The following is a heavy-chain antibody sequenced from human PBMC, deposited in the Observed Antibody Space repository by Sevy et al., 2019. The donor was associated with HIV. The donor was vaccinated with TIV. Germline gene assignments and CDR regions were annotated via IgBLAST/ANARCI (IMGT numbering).Heavy chain of an antibody. CDR3: ARDSTTRPRVLDY. Sequence: SETLSLTCSVSGGSISSYFWTWVRQSPGKGLEWIGYILFTGNTDYSPSLKSRVTLSLETSKIQFSQTLKSVTAADTAIYFCARDSTTRPRVLDYWGQGTLVTVSS. CDR1: GGSISSYF. V-gene: IGHV4-59*01. J-gene: IGHJ4*02. D-gene: IGHD1-1*01. CDR2: ILFTGNT.